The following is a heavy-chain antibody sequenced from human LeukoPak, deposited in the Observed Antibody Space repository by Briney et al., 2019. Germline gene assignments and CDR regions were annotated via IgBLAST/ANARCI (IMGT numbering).Heavy chain of an antibody. CDR3: AREGYYGAFDI. J-gene: IGHJ3*02. V-gene: IGHV3-48*02. CDR1: GFTFSSYW. CDR2: INSASNLI. D-gene: IGHD3-10*01. Sequence: PGGSLRLSCAASGFTFSSYWMHWVRQGPGEGLEWVSYINSASNLIHYADSVKGRFTISRDNAKNSLNLQMNSLRDEDTAVYYCAREGYYGAFDIWGQGTVVTVSS.